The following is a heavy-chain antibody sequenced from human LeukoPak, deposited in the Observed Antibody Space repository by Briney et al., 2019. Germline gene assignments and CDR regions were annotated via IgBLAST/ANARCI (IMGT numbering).Heavy chain of an antibody. J-gene: IGHJ6*03. CDR3: ARDSHYYDSSGYDYYYYYYMDV. V-gene: IGHV3-30*04. Sequence: GRSLRLSCAASGFTFSSYAMHWVRQAPGKGLEWVAVISYDGSNKYYADSVKGRFTISRDDSKNTLYLQMNSLRAEDTAVYYCARDSHYYDSSGYDYYYYYYMDVWGKGTTVTVSS. CDR1: GFTFSSYA. D-gene: IGHD3-22*01. CDR2: ISYDGSNK.